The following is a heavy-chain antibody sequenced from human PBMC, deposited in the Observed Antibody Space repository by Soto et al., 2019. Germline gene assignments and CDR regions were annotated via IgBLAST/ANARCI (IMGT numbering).Heavy chain of an antibody. J-gene: IGHJ3*02. CDR2: ISYDGSNK. CDR3: AKDQNAFDI. V-gene: IGHV3-30*18. CDR1: GFTFSSYG. Sequence: QVQLVESGGGVVQPGRSLRLSCAASGFTFSSYGMHWVRQAPGKGLEWVAVISYDGSNKYYADSVKGRFTISRDNSKNTLYLQMNSLRAEDTAVYYCAKDQNAFDIWGQGTMVIVSS.